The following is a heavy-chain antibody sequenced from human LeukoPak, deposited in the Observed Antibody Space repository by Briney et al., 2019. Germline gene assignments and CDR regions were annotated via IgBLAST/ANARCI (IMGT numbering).Heavy chain of an antibody. CDR2: IYYSGST. D-gene: IGHD3-22*01. CDR1: GGSIYSYY. CDR3: ARVTGLVVITYFDY. Sequence: PSETLSLTCTVSGGSIYSYYWGWIRQPPGKGLEWIGSIYYSGSTYYNPSLKSRVTISVDTSKNQFSLKLSSVTAADTAVYYCARVTGLVVITYFDYWGQGTLVTVSS. J-gene: IGHJ4*02. V-gene: IGHV4-39*07.